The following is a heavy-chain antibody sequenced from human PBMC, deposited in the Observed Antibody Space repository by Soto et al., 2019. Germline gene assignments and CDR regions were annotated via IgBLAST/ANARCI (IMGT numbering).Heavy chain of an antibody. D-gene: IGHD4-17*01. Sequence: QVQLVQSGAEVKKPGSSVKVSCKASGGTFSNYTITWVRQAPGQGLEWMGRIIPILDIANYAKKFQGRVTITADKSTSTAYMAVSCLRAEDTAVYYCARDVGLGPVTVSTHVDYWGQGTLVIVSS. CDR3: ARDVGLGPVTVSTHVDY. CDR1: GGTFSNYT. V-gene: IGHV1-69*08. J-gene: IGHJ4*02. CDR2: IIPILDIA.